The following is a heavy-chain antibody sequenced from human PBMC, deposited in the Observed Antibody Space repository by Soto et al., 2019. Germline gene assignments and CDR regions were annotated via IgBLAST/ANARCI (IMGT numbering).Heavy chain of an antibody. CDR1: GGSFSGYY. J-gene: IGHJ4*02. V-gene: IGHV4-34*01. CDR2: IYHSRGT. Sequence: QVQLQQWGAGLSKPSETLSLTCAVYGGSFSGYYWSWIRQPPGKGLEWIGEIYHSRGTNYNPSLKSRVTISVDTSKNQFSLKLSSVTAADTAVYYCARGRLGGAANWGQGTLVTVSS. D-gene: IGHD3-16*01. CDR3: ARGRLGGAAN.